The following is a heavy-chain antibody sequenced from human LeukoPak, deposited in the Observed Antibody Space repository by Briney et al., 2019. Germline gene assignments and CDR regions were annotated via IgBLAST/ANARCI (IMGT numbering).Heavy chain of an antibody. CDR3: GRFSVIMGSDY. D-gene: IGHD2-8*01. CDR2: VHSDGSTT. Sequence: GGSMRLSCAASGFTFSNYWMHWVRQAPGKGLVWVSRVHSDGSTTNYADSVKGRFTVSRDNAKKTLYLQMNSLRAEDTAVYYCGRFSVIMGSDYWGQGTLVTVSS. V-gene: IGHV3-74*01. J-gene: IGHJ4*02. CDR1: GFTFSNYW.